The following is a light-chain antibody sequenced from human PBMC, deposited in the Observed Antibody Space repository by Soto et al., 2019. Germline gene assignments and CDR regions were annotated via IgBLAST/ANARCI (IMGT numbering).Light chain of an antibody. Sequence: QSALTQPPSASGSPGQSVTISCTGTSSDVGGYNYVTWYQQHPGKAPKLMMYGVSKRPSAVPDRFSGSKSGDTASLTGSGLQAEDEADYYCSSYAGSNNHVLGTGTKVTVL. CDR2: GVS. V-gene: IGLV2-8*01. CDR1: SSDVGGYNY. J-gene: IGLJ1*01. CDR3: SSYAGSNNHV.